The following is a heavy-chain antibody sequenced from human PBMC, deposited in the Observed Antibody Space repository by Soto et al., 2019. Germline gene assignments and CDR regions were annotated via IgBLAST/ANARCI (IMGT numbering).Heavy chain of an antibody. CDR2: IYSGGST. CDR1: GFTVSSNY. CDR3: AREHSSGWRDY. V-gene: IGHV3-53*01. D-gene: IGHD6-19*01. Sequence: EVQLVESGGGLIQPGGSLRLSCAASGFTVSSNYMSWVRQAPGKGLEWVSVIYSGGSTYYADSVKGRFTISRDNSKNALYLQMNSRRAEDTAVYYCAREHSSGWRDYWGQGTLVTVSS. J-gene: IGHJ4*02.